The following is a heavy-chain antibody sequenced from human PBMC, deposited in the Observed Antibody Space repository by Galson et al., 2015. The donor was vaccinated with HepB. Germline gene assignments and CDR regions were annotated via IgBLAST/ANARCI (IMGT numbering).Heavy chain of an antibody. CDR2: TYYRSKWYN. CDR3: ARDLPYYYDSSGYFSILGEGQFDY. J-gene: IGHJ4*02. CDR1: GDSVSSNSAA. V-gene: IGHV6-1*01. Sequence: CAISGDSVSSNSAAWNWIRQSPSRGLEWLGRTYYRSKWYNDYAVSVKSRITINPDTSKNQFSLQLNSVTPEDTAVYYCARDLPYYYDSSGYFSILGEGQFDYWGQGTLVTVSS. D-gene: IGHD3-22*01.